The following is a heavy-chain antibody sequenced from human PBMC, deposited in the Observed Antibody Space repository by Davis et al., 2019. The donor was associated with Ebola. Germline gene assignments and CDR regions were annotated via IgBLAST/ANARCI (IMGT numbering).Heavy chain of an antibody. CDR1: GGTFSSYA. CDR2: IIPIFGTA. J-gene: IGHJ4*02. V-gene: IGHV1-69*05. CDR3: ARGADYYGSGSSDY. Sequence: SVKVSCKASGGTFSSYAISWVRQAPGQGLEWMGGIIPIFGTANYAQKLQGRVTMTTDTSTSTAYMELRSLRSDDTAVYYCARGADYYGSGSSDYWGQGTLVTVSS. D-gene: IGHD3-10*01.